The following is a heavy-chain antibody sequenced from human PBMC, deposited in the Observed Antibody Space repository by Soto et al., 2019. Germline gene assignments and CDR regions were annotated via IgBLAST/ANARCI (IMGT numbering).Heavy chain of an antibody. J-gene: IGHJ4*02. V-gene: IGHV3-23*01. CDR2: ISGSGGST. CDR1: GFTFSNYA. CDR3: ARTVDGDH. Sequence: GGSLRLSCAASGFTFSNYAMYWVRQAPGKGLEWVSAISGSGGSTYYADSVNGRFTISRDNSKNTLYLQLSSLRAEDTAVYYCARTVDGDHWGQGTLVTVSS.